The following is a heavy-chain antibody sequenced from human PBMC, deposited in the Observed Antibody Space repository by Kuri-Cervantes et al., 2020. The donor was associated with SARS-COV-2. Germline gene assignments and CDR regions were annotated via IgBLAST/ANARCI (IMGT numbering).Heavy chain of an antibody. CDR2: ISGSGGST. Sequence: GESLKISCAASGFTFSSYAMSWVRQAPGKGLEWVSAISGSGGSTYYADSVKGRFTISRDNSKNTLYLQMNSLRAEDTAVYYCAKVGRGLGIAAAGTSWGQGTLVTDSS. D-gene: IGHD6-13*01. CDR3: AKVGRGLGIAAAGTS. CDR1: GFTFSSYA. V-gene: IGHV3-23*01. J-gene: IGHJ5*02.